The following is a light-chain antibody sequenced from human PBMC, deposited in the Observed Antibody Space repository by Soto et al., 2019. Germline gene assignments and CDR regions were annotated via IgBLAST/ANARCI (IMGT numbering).Light chain of an antibody. J-gene: IGKJ1*01. CDR3: QQSYSTPQWT. CDR1: QSISSY. V-gene: IGKV1-39*01. CDR2: AAS. Sequence: DIHMTRSPSSLSASVGDIFTITCRASQSISSYLNWYQQKPGKAPKLLIYAASSLQSGVPSSFSGSGSATDFTLTVSSLKTEDFANYYCQQSYSTPQWTFGHGTKVDI.